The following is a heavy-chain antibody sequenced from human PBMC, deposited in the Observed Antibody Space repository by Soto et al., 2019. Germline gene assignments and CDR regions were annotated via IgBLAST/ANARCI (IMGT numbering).Heavy chain of an antibody. CDR1: GFSLSTSGVG. CDR2: IYCDADK. Sequence: QITLKESGPTLVKPTQTLTLTCTFLGFSLSTSGVGVRWISQPPGKALEWLALIYCDADKRHSPSLKSRLPITKETSKNQVVLTMSHMDPVDTPTYQCAESDLLTKLDLWGQGTLVTVAS. D-gene: IGHD3-9*01. CDR3: AESDLLTKLDL. V-gene: IGHV2-5*02. J-gene: IGHJ4*02.